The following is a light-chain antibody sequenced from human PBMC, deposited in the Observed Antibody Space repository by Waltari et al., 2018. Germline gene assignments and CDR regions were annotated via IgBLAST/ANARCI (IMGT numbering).Light chain of an antibody. Sequence: DVVMTQSPLSLPVTLGQPASIACKSSPSLVPSDGNTYLAWFQQGPGPSQRRLFYKVSSRESGVPHRFSASGSGTYFALKISRVEAEDVGVYYCMQGTHWPLTFGGGTKVEIK. CDR2: KVS. J-gene: IGKJ4*01. V-gene: IGKV2-30*02. CDR1: PSLVPSDGNTY. CDR3: MQGTHWPLT.